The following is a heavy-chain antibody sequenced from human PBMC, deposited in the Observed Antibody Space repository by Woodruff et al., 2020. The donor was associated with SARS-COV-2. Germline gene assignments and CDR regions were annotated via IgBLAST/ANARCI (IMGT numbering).Heavy chain of an antibody. CDR2: ISSTGSNK. Sequence: SDISSTGSNKVYADSVKGRFTISRDNAKNSLYLQMNSLRAEDTAVYYCARALVSSWYFD. J-gene: IGHJ3*01. D-gene: IGHD6-13*01. V-gene: IGHV3-11*01. CDR3: ARALVSSWYFD.